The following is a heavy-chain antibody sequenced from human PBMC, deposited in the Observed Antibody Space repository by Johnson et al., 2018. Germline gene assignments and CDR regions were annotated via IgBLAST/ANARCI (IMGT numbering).Heavy chain of an antibody. CDR3: ATDGRDGCIDAFDS. J-gene: IGHJ3*02. V-gene: IGHV4-59*01. Sequence: QVQLQESGPGLVKPSETLSLTCIVSGGSISDYYCSWIRQPPGKGLEWIGYFYNSETTNSNPSLKSRVTMSVDTSKNQFSLKLTSVTAADPAVYYWATDGRDGCIDAFDSWGQGTMVTVSS. D-gene: IGHD5-24*01. CDR2: FYNSETT. CDR1: GGSISDYY.